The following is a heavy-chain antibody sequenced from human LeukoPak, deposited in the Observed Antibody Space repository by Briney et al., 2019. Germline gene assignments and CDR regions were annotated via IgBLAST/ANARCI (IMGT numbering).Heavy chain of an antibody. D-gene: IGHD2-21*02. CDR2: ISGRGGST. J-gene: IGHJ4*02. V-gene: IGHV3-23*01. Sequence: GGSLRLSCAASGFTFSSYGMSWVRQAPGKGLEWVSAISGRGGSTYYADSVKGRFTISRDNSKNTLYLQMNSLRAEDTAVYYCAADLAYCGGDCSRWGQGTLVTVSS. CDR3: AADLAYCGGDCSR. CDR1: GFTFSSYG.